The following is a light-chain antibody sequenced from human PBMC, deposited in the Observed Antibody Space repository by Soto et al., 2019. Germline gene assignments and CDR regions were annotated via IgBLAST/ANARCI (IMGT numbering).Light chain of an antibody. Sequence: DIQLTQSPSFLSASVGDRVTITCRASQTISSHLNWYQQKQWKAPKALIYAASSLHSGVPSRFSGSGSGTEFSLTISSLQPDEFATYYCQQNYRTWTFGQGTKVEVK. CDR3: QQNYRTWT. CDR2: AAS. J-gene: IGKJ1*01. V-gene: IGKV1-39*01. CDR1: QTISSH.